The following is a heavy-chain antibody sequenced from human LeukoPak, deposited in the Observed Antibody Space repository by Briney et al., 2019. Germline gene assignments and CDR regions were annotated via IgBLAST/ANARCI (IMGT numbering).Heavy chain of an antibody. CDR2: IKQDGSEK. Sequence: GGSLRLSCAASGFTFSSYWMSWVRQAPGKGLEWVANIKQDGSEKNYVDSVKGRFTISRDNAKNSLYLQMNSLRAEDTAVYYCARELIMTTVTINYYYYMDVWGKGTTVTVSS. CDR3: ARELIMTTVTINYYYYMDV. V-gene: IGHV3-7*01. D-gene: IGHD4-17*01. J-gene: IGHJ6*03. CDR1: GFTFSSYW.